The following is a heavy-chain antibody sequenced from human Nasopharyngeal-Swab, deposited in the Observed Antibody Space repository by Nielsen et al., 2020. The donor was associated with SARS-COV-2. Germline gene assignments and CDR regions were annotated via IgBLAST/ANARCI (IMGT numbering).Heavy chain of an antibody. J-gene: IGHJ6*03. V-gene: IGHV1-69*01. CDR2: IIPIFGTA. CDR3: ASLLTYYDFWSGYLNYYYMDV. D-gene: IGHD3-3*01. Sequence: VRQMPGKGLEWMGGIIPIFGTANYAQKFQGRVTITADESTSTAYMELSSLRSEDTAVYYCASLLTYYDFWSGYLNYYYMDVWGKGTTVTVSS.